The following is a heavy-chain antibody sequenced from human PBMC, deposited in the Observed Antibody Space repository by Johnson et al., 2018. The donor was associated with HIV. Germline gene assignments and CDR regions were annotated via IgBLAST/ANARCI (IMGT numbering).Heavy chain of an antibody. D-gene: IGHD2-2*02. CDR3: ARPSLYGVGWAFDI. CDR2: IWYDESNK. J-gene: IGHJ3*02. Sequence: QVQLVESGGGVVQPGRSLRLSCAASGFTFSSYGMHWVRQAPGKGLEWVAVIWYDESNKYYADSVKGRFTISRDNSKNPLYLQMNSLRAEDTAVYYCARPSLYGVGWAFDIWGQGIMVTVSS. CDR1: GFTFSSYG. V-gene: IGHV3-33*01.